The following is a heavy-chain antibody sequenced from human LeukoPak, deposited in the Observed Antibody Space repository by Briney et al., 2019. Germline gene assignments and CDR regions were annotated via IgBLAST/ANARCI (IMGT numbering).Heavy chain of an antibody. V-gene: IGHV1-46*01. Sequence: ASVKVSCKASGYTFTSYYMHWVRQAPGQGLEWMGIINPSGGSTSYAQKFQGRVTMTRDTSTSTVYMELSSLRSEDTAVYYCARDWRSGQTSYNWFDPWGQGTLVTVSS. J-gene: IGHJ5*02. CDR2: INPSGGST. D-gene: IGHD1-26*01. CDR3: ARDWRSGQTSYNWFDP. CDR1: GYTFTSYY.